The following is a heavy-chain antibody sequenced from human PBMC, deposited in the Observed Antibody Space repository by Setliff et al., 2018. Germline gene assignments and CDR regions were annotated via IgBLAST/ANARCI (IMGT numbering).Heavy chain of an antibody. J-gene: IGHJ4*02. Sequence: SETLSLTCTVSGGSISSSSYYWGWIRQPPGKGLEWIGSIYYSGSTYYNPSRKSRVTISVDTSKNQFSLKLSSVTAADTAVYYCARLNTAMVANWGQGTLVTVSS. CDR3: ARLNTAMVAN. CDR2: IYYSGST. D-gene: IGHD5-18*01. V-gene: IGHV4-39*01. CDR1: GGSISSSSYY.